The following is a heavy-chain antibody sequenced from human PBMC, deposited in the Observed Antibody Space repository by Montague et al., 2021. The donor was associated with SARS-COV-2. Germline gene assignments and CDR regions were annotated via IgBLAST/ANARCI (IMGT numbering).Heavy chain of an antibody. Sequence: SETLSLTCTVSGGSNSRYYWSWIRQPPGKGLEWIGYVSYRGSTNYNLSLKSRVTISLDTSKNRFSLRVTSVTAADTAVYYCARDVRYYYDQWGQGILVTVSS. CDR1: GGSNSRYY. V-gene: IGHV4-59*01. CDR3: ARDVRYYYDQ. J-gene: IGHJ4*02. CDR2: VSYRGST. D-gene: IGHD3-10*01.